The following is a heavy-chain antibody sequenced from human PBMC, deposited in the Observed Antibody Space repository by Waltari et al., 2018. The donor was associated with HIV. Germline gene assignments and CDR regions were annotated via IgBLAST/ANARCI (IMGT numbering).Heavy chain of an antibody. CDR2: LSWNSEST. J-gene: IGHJ5*01. Sequence: EVQLVESGGGLVQPGRSLRLSCAASGFTFDDYPMLWVRQAPGKGLECVSGLSWNSESTDYADSVKGRFIISRDNVKNALYLQMNSLRIEDTAFYYCAKGGSHLTIFEAWFDSWGQGTLVTVSS. D-gene: IGHD3-3*01. CDR1: GFTFDDYP. CDR3: AKGGSHLTIFEAWFDS. V-gene: IGHV3-9*01.